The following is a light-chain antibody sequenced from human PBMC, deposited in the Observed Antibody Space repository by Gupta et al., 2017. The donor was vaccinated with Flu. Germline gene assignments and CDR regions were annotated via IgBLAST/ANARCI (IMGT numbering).Light chain of an antibody. CDR3: QQTQSYSGSS. Sequence: SALSTSVGDRVTITCRASKSVNRWLAWYQQKPGKAPKLLIYKASTLQDGVPSRFGGTGSGTEFTLTINNLQPDDFATYYCQQTQSYSGSSFGQGTKVHIK. CDR2: KAS. V-gene: IGKV1-5*03. J-gene: IGKJ2*01. CDR1: KSVNRW.